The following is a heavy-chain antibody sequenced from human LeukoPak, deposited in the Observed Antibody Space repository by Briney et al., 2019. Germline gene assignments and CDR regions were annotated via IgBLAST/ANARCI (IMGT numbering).Heavy chain of an antibody. V-gene: IGHV3-30*02. D-gene: IGHD2-15*01. CDR3: XRXAXLYXSXGSXYAGYYGMDV. Sequence: AGGSLRLSCAASGFTFSRYGMHWVRQAPGKGLEWVAFIRYDGSNKYYADSVKGRFTISRDNSKNTLYLQMNSLRAEDTAVYYXXRXAXLYXSXGSXYAGYYGMDVWGQGTTVTVSS. CDR2: IRYDGSNK. J-gene: IGHJ6*02. CDR1: GFTFSRYG.